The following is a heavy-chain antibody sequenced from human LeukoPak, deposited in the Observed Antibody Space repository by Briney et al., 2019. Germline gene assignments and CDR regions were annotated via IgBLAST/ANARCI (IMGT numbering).Heavy chain of an antibody. V-gene: IGHV1-3*01. D-gene: IGHD2-2*01. Sequence: ASVKVSCKAPGYTFTSYAMHWVRQAPGQRLEWMGWINAGNGNTKYSQKFQGRVTITRDTSASTAYMELSSLRSEDTAVYYCARGGRGYCSSTSCYGNWFDPWGQGTLVTVSS. J-gene: IGHJ5*02. CDR3: ARGGRGYCSSTSCYGNWFDP. CDR1: GYTFTSYA. CDR2: INAGNGNT.